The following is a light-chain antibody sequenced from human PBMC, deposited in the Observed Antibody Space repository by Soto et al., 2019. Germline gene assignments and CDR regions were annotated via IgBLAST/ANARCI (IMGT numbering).Light chain of an antibody. V-gene: IGKV3-20*01. CDR1: QSVSSSY. CDR2: GAF. Sequence: EIVLTQSPGTLSLSPGERATLSCRASQSVSSSYLAWYQQKPGQAPRLLIYGAFSRATGSPDRFSGSGSGTDFALTISRLEPEDFAVYYCQQYGSSLALTFGGGTKVEIK. J-gene: IGKJ4*01. CDR3: QQYGSSLALT.